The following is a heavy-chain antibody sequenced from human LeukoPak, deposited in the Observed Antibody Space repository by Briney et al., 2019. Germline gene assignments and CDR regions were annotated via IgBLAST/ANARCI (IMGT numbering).Heavy chain of an antibody. Sequence: ASVKVSCKASGYTFTSYYMHWVRQAPGQGLEWMGIINPSGGSTSYAQKFQGRVTMTRDTSTSTVYMELSSLRSEDTAVYYCARDLATKASNDAFDIWGQGTMVTVSS. D-gene: IGHD1-26*01. CDR3: ARDLATKASNDAFDI. CDR2: INPSGGST. V-gene: IGHV1-46*01. J-gene: IGHJ3*02. CDR1: GYTFTSYY.